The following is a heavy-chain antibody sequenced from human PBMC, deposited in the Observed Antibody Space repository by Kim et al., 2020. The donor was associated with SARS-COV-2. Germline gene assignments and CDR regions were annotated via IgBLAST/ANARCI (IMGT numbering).Heavy chain of an antibody. J-gene: IGHJ4*02. CDR1: GLTVTSNH. CDR2: IFRGGTT. Sequence: GGSLRLSCAVSGLTVTSNHMTWIRQGTGRGLEWVSVIFRGGTTYYAPSVQGRFTVSRDYYKNTLSLQMNSLRAEDTAIYYCARDPVADGYSFFDYWGQGT. CDR3: ARDPVADGYSFFDY. D-gene: IGHD4-4*01. V-gene: IGHV3-53*01.